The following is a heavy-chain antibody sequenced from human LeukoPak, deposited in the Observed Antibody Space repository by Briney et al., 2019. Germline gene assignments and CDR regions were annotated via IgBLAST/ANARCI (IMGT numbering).Heavy chain of an antibody. J-gene: IGHJ4*02. CDR3: ATLLWFGDFDY. D-gene: IGHD3-10*01. V-gene: IGHV1-2*02. CDR1: GYLFTGLF. CDR2: VSPNNGGT. Sequence: ASVVVSCKTSGYLFTGLFIHWVRQVPGQGLVWMGSVSPNNGGTSYAQRFQGRVNMTSDTSTRTAYLQLSGLRFDDTAVYYCATLLWFGDFDYWGQGTPVTVS.